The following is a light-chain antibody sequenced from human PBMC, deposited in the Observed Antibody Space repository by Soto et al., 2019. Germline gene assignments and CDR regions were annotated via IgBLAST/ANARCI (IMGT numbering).Light chain of an antibody. J-gene: IGKJ3*01. CDR3: QQGHSFPFT. V-gene: IGKV1-12*01. CDR1: RNISSW. Sequence: DIQMTQSPSYVSASVGDRVTVTCRASRNISSWLAWYQVRPGKAPNLLIYGASTLQSGAPSRFSGSGSGTDFTLTVINLQPEDFATYYCQQGHSFPFTFGPGTKVDI. CDR2: GAS.